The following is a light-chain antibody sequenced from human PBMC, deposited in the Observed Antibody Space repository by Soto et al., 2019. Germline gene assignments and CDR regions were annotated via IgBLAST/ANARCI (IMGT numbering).Light chain of an antibody. J-gene: IGKJ1*01. CDR3: QQYNGYSRT. Sequence: ASQSISSWLAWYQQKQGQAPKXXIYTASILTSGVPSRFSGSGYGTEVNLTISSLQTADFATYYCQQYNGYSRTFGQGTKVDI. CDR2: TAS. CDR1: QSISSW. V-gene: IGKV1-5*03.